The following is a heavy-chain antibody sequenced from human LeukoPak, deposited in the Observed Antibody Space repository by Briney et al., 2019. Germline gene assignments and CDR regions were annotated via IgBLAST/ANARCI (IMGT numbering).Heavy chain of an antibody. CDR3: ARDYGGNSNKVLDY. CDR1: GFTFSSYA. CDR2: ISGSGGST. D-gene: IGHD2-21*02. V-gene: IGHV3-23*01. J-gene: IGHJ4*02. Sequence: GGSLRLSCAASGFTFSSYAMSWVRQAPGKGLEWVSAISGSGGSTYYAGSVKGRFTISRDNSKNTLYLQMNSLRAEDTAVYYCARDYGGNSNKVLDYWGQGTLVTVSS.